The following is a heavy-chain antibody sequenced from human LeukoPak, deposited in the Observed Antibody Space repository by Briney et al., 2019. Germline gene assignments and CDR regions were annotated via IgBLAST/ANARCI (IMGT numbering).Heavy chain of an antibody. Sequence: GGSLRLSCAASGFTLSSYAMSWVRQGPGKGLEWVSAISVSGNTYHADSVKGRFTISRDSSKNTLYLQMNSLRAGAAAVYYCAKAPVTTCSGAYCYPFDYWSQGTLVTVSS. J-gene: IGHJ4*02. CDR1: GFTLSSYA. CDR3: AKAPVTTCSGAYCYPFDY. V-gene: IGHV3-23*01. D-gene: IGHD2-15*01. CDR2: ISVSGNT.